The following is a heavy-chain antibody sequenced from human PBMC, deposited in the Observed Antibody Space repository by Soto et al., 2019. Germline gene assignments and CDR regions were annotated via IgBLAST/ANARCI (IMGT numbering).Heavy chain of an antibody. V-gene: IGHV1-18*04. CDR2: ISTYNGNT. Sequence: QVQLLQSGAEVKKPGASVKVSCKASGYKFTTYGITWVRQAPGQGLEWLGGISTYNGNTDYAQNLQDRVTMTTATSTSTAYLEVRSVTSDDTAVYFCARGMGTNGLDVWGQGTRVTVSS. D-gene: IGHD7-27*01. CDR3: ARGMGTNGLDV. CDR1: GYKFTTYG. J-gene: IGHJ6*02.